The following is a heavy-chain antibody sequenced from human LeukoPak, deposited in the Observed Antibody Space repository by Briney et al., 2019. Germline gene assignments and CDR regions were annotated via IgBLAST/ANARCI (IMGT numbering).Heavy chain of an antibody. V-gene: IGHV3-21*01. D-gene: IGHD1-26*01. CDR3: ARSPRALFRGSWAFDY. Sequence: PGGSLRLSCAASGFTFSSYSMNWVRQAPGKGLEWVSSISSSSSYIYYADSVKGRFTISRDNAKNSLYLQMNSLRAEDTAVYYCARSPRALFRGSWAFDYWGQGTLVTVSS. CDR2: ISSSSSYI. CDR1: GFTFSSYS. J-gene: IGHJ4*02.